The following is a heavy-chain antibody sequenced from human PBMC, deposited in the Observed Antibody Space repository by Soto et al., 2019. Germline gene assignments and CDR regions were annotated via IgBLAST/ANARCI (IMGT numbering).Heavy chain of an antibody. CDR3: AGRSSLASVQVYFGEISNYNWFDP. CDR1: NGSSSSAIYY. J-gene: IGHJ5*02. V-gene: IGHV4-39*01. CDR2: IYHSGST. Sequence: LETLPHTCTVSNGSSSSAIYYWGWIRQPPGKGLEWIGSIYHSGSTYYNPSLQGRVTISVDASKNQFSLKLSSVTAADTAVYFCAGRSSLASVQVYFGEISNYNWFDPWGQGTLVTVSS. D-gene: IGHD3-10*01.